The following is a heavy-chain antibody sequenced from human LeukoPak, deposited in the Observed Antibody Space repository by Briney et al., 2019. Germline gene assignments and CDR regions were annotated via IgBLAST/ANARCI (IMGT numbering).Heavy chain of an antibody. Sequence: SGTLSLTCTVSGGSISSYYWNWIRQPPGKGLEGVGYIYYSGSTNYNPSLKSRVTISVDTSKNQFSLKLSSVTAADTAVYYCARNADARLLYAFDIWGQGTMVTVSS. CDR3: ARNADARLLYAFDI. CDR1: GGSISSYY. D-gene: IGHD6-6*01. J-gene: IGHJ3*02. V-gene: IGHV4-59*08. CDR2: IYYSGST.